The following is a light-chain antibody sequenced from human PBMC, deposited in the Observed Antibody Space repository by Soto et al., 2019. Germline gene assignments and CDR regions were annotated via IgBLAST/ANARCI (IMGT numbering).Light chain of an antibody. CDR3: QSYDSSLSGVV. CDR1: SSNIGAGYD. CDR2: DNK. V-gene: IGLV1-40*01. Sequence: QSVLTQPPSVSGAPGQRVTISCIGSSSNIGAGYDVHWYQQLPGTAPKFLIYDNKNRPSGVPDRFSGSKSATSASLAITGLQAEDEADYYCQSYDSSLSGVVFGGGTKLTVL. J-gene: IGLJ2*01.